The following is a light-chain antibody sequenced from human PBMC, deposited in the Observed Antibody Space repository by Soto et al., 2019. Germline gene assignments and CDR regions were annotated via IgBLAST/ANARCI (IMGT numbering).Light chain of an antibody. CDR2: KAS. J-gene: IGKJ1*01. Sequence: DIPMTQSPSTLSGSVGDRVTITCRASQTISSWLAWYQQKPGKAPKLLIYKASTLKSGVPSRFSGSGSGTEFTLTISSLQPDDFATYYFQHYNSYSEAFGQGTKVDIK. CDR3: QHYNSYSEA. CDR1: QTISSW. V-gene: IGKV1-5*03.